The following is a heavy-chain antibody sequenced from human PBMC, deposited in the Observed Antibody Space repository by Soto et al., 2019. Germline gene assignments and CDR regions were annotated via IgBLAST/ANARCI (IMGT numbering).Heavy chain of an antibody. CDR3: VASPEETCFMRD. Sequence: EVQLVESGGGLVKPGGSLRLSCAASGLTFSSYSMNWVRQAPGKGLEWVSSISSGDSYIYYADSVRGRFTISRDNAENSLYLQMNSLRVEDTAVYYCVASPEETCFMRDWGQGALVTVSS. D-gene: IGHD5-12*01. CDR2: ISSGDSYI. J-gene: IGHJ4*02. CDR1: GLTFSSYS. V-gene: IGHV3-21*01.